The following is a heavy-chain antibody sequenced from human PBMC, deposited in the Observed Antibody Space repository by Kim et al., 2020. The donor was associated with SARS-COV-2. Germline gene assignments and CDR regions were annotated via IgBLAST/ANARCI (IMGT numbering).Heavy chain of an antibody. J-gene: IGHJ4*02. Sequence: GESLKISCKGSGYNLPNYWIGWVRQMPGKGLEWMGIIXLGDSDTRYSPSFRGQVXLSADXSTTTXYLQWSSLKASDTAXYYCARSAGPYDYYXDYWGQGTLVTVSS. CDR3: ARSAGPYDYYXDY. CDR2: IXLGDSDT. CDR1: GYNLPNYW. D-gene: IGHD3-16*01. V-gene: IGHV5-51*01.